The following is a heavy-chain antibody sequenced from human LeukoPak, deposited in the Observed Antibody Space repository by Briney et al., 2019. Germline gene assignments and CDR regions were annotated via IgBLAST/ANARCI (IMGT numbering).Heavy chain of an antibody. V-gene: IGHV1-18*04. CDR3: ARVSTNSRVGGYDPQWYFDL. Sequence: ASVKVSCKASGYTFINYGFTWVRQAPGQGLEWMGWVSGYNGKTNYLQKFQGRVTMTTDTSSNTVYMDLRGLRSDDTAVYYCARVSTNSRVGGYDPQWYFDLWGRGTLVTVSS. CDR2: VSGYNGKT. D-gene: IGHD5-12*01. J-gene: IGHJ2*01. CDR1: GYTFINYG.